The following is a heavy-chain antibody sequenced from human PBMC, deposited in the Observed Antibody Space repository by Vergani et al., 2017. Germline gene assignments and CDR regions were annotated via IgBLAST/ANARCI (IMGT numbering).Heavy chain of an antibody. J-gene: IGHJ4*02. CDR3: AKAHSSGWYYFDY. Sequence: QVQVVESGGGVVQPGRSLRLSCAASGFTFSSYGMHWVRQAPGKGLEWVAVISYDGGSKHYADSVKGRFTISRDNSRNRLYLQMNSLRAEDTDVYYCAKAHSSGWYYFDYCGQGTLVTVSS. D-gene: IGHD6-19*01. V-gene: IGHV3-30*13. CDR1: GFTFSSYG. CDR2: ISYDGGSK.